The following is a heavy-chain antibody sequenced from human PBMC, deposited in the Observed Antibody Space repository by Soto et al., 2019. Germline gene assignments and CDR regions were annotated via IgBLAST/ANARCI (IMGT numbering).Heavy chain of an antibody. CDR2: IYYSGST. Sequence: QVQLQESGPGLVKPSETLSLTCTVSGGSISSYYWSWIRQPPGKGLEWIGYIYYSGSTNYNPSRKSRVTISVDTSKNQFSLKLGSVTAADTAVYYCARGYGDYVLDYWGQGTLVTVSS. CDR3: ARGYGDYVLDY. V-gene: IGHV4-59*01. D-gene: IGHD4-17*01. J-gene: IGHJ4*02. CDR1: GGSISSYY.